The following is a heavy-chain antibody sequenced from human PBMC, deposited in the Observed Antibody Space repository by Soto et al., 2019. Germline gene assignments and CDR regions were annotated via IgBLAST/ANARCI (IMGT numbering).Heavy chain of an antibody. Sequence: ASVKVSCKSSGYPFTHYGITWIRQAPGQGLEWMGWISPFNGNTNYGQTLQGRVTLTTDTSTSTVFMDLRSLPFDDPGVFSCARTQSSVRFFYYGRDFGGKGTTATV. CDR3: ARTQSSVRFFYYGRDF. CDR2: ISPFNGNT. D-gene: IGHD3-10*01. CDR1: GYPFTHYG. V-gene: IGHV1-18*01. J-gene: IGHJ6*03.